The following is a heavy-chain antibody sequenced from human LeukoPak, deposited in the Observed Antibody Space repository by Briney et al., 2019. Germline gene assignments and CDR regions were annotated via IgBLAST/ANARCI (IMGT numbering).Heavy chain of an antibody. CDR2: ISYDGSNK. CDR3: AKDSRDIVVVPAGAQYYYMDV. D-gene: IGHD2-2*01. CDR1: GFTFSSYG. J-gene: IGHJ6*03. Sequence: GGSLRLSCAASGFTFSSYGMHWVRQAPGKGLEWVAVISYDGSNKYYADSVKGRFTISRDNSKNTLYLQMNSLRAEDTAVYYCAKDSRDIVVVPAGAQYYYMDVWGKGTTVTVSS. V-gene: IGHV3-30*18.